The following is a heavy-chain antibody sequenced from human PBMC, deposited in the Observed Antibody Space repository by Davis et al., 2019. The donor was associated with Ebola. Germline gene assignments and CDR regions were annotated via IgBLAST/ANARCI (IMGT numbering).Heavy chain of an antibody. CDR1: GYSFTSYW. CDR3: ATSLYYYDSSGYYPDY. Sequence: GESLKISCKGSGYSFTSYWIGWVRQMPGKGLEWMGIIYPGDSDTRYSPFFQGQVTISADKSISTAYLQWSSLKASDTAMYYCATSLYYYDSSGYYPDYWGQGTLVTVSS. J-gene: IGHJ4*02. D-gene: IGHD3-22*01. V-gene: IGHV5-51*01. CDR2: IYPGDSDT.